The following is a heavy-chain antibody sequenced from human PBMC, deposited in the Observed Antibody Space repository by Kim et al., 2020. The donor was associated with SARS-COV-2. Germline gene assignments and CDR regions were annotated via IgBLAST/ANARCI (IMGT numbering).Heavy chain of an antibody. D-gene: IGHD3-10*01. CDR3: TRVSGSASYYYYYGMDD. J-gene: IGHJ6*02. CDR1: GFTFGDYA. CDR2: IRSNSYGGTT. V-gene: IGHV3-49*03. Sequence: GGSLRLSCTASGFTFGDYAMSWFRQAPGKGLEWVSFIRSNSYGGTTEYAAPVKGRFTISRDDSKSIAYLQMNSLKTEDTAVYYCTRVSGSASYYYYYGMDDWGQGTPVTVSS.